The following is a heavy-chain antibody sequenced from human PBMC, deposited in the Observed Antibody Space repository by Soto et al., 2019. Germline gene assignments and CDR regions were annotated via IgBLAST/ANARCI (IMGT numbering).Heavy chain of an antibody. J-gene: IGHJ4*02. CDR1: GGSIISYY. Sequence: SETLSLTCTVSGGSIISYYWSWIRQPPGKGLEWIGYIYYSGSTNYNPSLKSRVTISVDTSKNQFSLKLSSVTAADTAVYYCARGYSSSSYLDYWGQGTLVTVSS. CDR3: ARGYSSSSYLDY. CDR2: IYYSGST. D-gene: IGHD6-6*01. V-gene: IGHV4-59*01.